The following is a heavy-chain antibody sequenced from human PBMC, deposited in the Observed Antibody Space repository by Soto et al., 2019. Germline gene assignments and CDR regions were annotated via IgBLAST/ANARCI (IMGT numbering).Heavy chain of an antibody. V-gene: IGHV4-59*01. CDR3: ARSDGRY. J-gene: IGHJ4*02. CDR2: IYYSGST. Sequence: QVQLQESGPGLVKPSETLSLTCTVSGGSISSYYWSWIRQPPGKGLEWIGYIYYSGSTNYNPSLXXRXXISVATSKTQFSLQLSSVTAADTAVYYCARSDGRYWGQGTLVTVSS. CDR1: GGSISSYY.